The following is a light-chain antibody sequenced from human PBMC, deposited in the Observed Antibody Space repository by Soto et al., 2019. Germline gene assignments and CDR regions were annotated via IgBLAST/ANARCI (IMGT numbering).Light chain of an antibody. J-gene: IGLJ1*01. CDR1: SSDVGGYNY. Sequence: QSVLTQHASVSGSPGQSITISCTGTSSDVGGYNYVSWYQQHPGKAPKLMIYDVSNRPSGVSNRFSGSESGNTASLTISGLQAEDEADYYCSSYRSSSTPYVFGTGTKLTVL. CDR3: SSYRSSSTPYV. V-gene: IGLV2-14*01. CDR2: DVS.